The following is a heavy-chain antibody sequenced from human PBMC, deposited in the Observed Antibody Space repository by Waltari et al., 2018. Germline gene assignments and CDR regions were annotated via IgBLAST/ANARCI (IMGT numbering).Heavy chain of an antibody. CDR1: GFPFSRYA. J-gene: IGHJ2*01. Sequence: DVHLLESGGGLEQPGGSLRLSCIASGFPFSRYAMTWVRQAPGKGLEWVSSISATGVTTYYADSVEGRFTISRDNSKNTVYLQINSLRAEDTALYYCAKTEVVTAIPPPWYFDLWGRGTLVTVSS. D-gene: IGHD2-21*02. CDR3: AKTEVVTAIPPPWYFDL. CDR2: ISATGVTT. V-gene: IGHV3-23*01.